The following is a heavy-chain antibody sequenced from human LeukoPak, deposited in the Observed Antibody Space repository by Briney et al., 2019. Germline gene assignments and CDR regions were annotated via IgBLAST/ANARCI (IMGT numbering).Heavy chain of an antibody. Sequence: GASVKVSCKASGYTFTRYYMHWVRQAPGQGLEWMGRINPNSGGTNYVQKFQGRVTMTRDTSISTAYMELSRLRSDDTAVYYCARAKGNYYDSSGYYDGLYWFDPWGQGTLVTVSS. CDR1: GYTFTRYY. CDR2: INPNSGGT. V-gene: IGHV1-2*06. CDR3: ARAKGNYYDSSGYYDGLYWFDP. D-gene: IGHD3-22*01. J-gene: IGHJ5*02.